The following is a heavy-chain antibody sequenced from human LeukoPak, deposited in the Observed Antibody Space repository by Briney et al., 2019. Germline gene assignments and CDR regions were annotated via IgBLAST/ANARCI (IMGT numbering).Heavy chain of an antibody. J-gene: IGHJ6*02. Sequence: GASVKVSCKASGYTFTSYDINWVRQATGQGLEWMGWMNPNSGKTGYAQKFQGRVTMTRNTSISTAYMELSSLRSEDTAVYYCARGRRGLRMNYYYGMDVWGQGTTVTVSS. CDR3: ARGRRGLRMNYYYGMDV. D-gene: IGHD4-17*01. CDR1: GYTFTSYD. CDR2: MNPNSGKT. V-gene: IGHV1-8*01.